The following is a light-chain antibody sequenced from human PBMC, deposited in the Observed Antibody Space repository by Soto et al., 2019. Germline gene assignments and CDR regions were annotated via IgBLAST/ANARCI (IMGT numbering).Light chain of an antibody. CDR3: QQLHSWPLT. CDR2: DAS. CDR1: QNINRY. V-gene: IGKV3-11*01. J-gene: IGKJ4*01. Sequence: EIVLTQSPGTLSLSPGERATLSCRASQNINRYLAWYAQKPGQAPRLLIYDASNRATGIPARFSGSGSGTDFTLAISSLEPEDFAVYYCQQLHSWPLTFGGGTKVEI.